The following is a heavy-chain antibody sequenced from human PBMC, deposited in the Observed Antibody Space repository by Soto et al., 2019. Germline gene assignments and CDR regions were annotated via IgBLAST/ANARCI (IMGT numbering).Heavy chain of an antibody. V-gene: IGHV3-23*01. J-gene: IGHJ4*02. CDR1: GFTFSSYA. Sequence: EVQLLESGGGLVQPGGSLRLSCAASGFTFSSYAMSWVRQAPGKGLEWVSAISGSGGSTYYADSVKGRFTISRDNSKNKLYLQMDRLKAEDAAVYYCAKDAGCSGGSCPLGSGSAGFDYWGQGTLVTVCS. D-gene: IGHD2-15*01. CDR2: ISGSGGST. CDR3: AKDAGCSGGSCPLGSGSAGFDY.